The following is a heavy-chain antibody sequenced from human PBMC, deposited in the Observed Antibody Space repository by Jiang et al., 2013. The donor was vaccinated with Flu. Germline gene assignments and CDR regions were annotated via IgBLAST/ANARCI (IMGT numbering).Heavy chain of an antibody. Sequence: GPGLVKPSETLSLTCTVSGGSISNSNYYWGWIRQPPGKGLEWIGSIYYSGSTHYNPSLKSRVTISVDTSKNQFSLKLSSVTAPDTAVYFCARLSNSDWQTDLGWIDYWGQGTLVTVSS. CDR3: ARLSNSDWQTDLGWIDY. V-gene: IGHV4-39*01. J-gene: IGHJ4*02. D-gene: IGHD6-19*01. CDR1: GGSISNSNYY. CDR2: IYYSGST.